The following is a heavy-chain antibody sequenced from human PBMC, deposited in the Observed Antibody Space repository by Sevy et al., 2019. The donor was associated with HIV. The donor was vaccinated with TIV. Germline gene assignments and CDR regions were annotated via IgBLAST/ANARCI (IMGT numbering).Heavy chain of an antibody. V-gene: IGHV1-2*02. CDR1: GYTFTGYY. J-gene: IGHJ3*02. D-gene: IGHD3-10*01. Sequence: ASVKVFCKASGYTFTGYYMHWVRQAPGQGLEWMGWINPNSGGTNYAQKFQGRVTMTRDTSISTAYMELSRLRSDDTAVYYCARDPNGYYYGSGRRNAFDIWGQGTMVTVSS. CDR3: ARDPNGYYYGSGRRNAFDI. CDR2: INPNSGGT.